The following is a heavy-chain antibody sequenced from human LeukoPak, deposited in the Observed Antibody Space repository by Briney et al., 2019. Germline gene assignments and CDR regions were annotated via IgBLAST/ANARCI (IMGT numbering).Heavy chain of an antibody. Sequence: GGSLRLSCSASGFTFGDYAMSWVRQAPGKGLEWVGFIRSKAYGGTTEYAASVEGRFTISRDDSKSIAYLQMNSLKTEDTAVYYCTRDRSYYYDISGAGYWGQGTLVTVSS. CDR1: GFTFGDYA. J-gene: IGHJ4*02. CDR3: TRDRSYYYDISGAGY. V-gene: IGHV3-49*04. CDR2: IRSKAYGGTT. D-gene: IGHD3-22*01.